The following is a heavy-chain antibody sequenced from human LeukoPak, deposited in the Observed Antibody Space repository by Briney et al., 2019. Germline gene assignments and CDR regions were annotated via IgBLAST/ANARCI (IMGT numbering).Heavy chain of an antibody. D-gene: IGHD3-22*01. V-gene: IGHV1-69*05. CDR3: ARGSPDSSGYLPLDY. Sequence: SVKISCKTSGGTFTSYSITWVRQAPGQGLDWMGGIIAIFGIAKYAQKFQGRVTITTDESKSTTYMELSSLRSEDTAVYYCARGSPDSSGYLPLDYWGQGTLVTVSS. J-gene: IGHJ4*02. CDR1: GGTFTSYS. CDR2: IIAIFGIA.